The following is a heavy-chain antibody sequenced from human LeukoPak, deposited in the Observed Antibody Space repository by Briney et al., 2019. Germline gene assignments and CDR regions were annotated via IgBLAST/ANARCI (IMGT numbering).Heavy chain of an antibody. CDR1: GFTFSSYA. Sequence: GGSLRLSCAASGFTFSSYAMHWVRQAPGKGLEWVAVISYDGSNKYYADSVKGRFTISRDNSKNTLYLQMNSLRAEDTAVYYCARHWNSEDFDYWGQGTLVTVSS. J-gene: IGHJ4*02. CDR3: ARHWNSEDFDY. V-gene: IGHV3-30*04. D-gene: IGHD2/OR15-2a*01. CDR2: ISYDGSNK.